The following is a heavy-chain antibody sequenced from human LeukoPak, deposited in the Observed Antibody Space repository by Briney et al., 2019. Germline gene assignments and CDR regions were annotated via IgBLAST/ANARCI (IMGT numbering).Heavy chain of an antibody. D-gene: IGHD2-15*01. V-gene: IGHV4-30-2*01. CDR1: GGSISSGGYY. CDR2: INHSGST. CDR3: ARGGPRYCSGGSCYFGY. J-gene: IGHJ4*02. Sequence: TSQTLSLTCTVSGGSISSGGYYWSWIRQPPGKGLEWIGEINHSGSTNYNPSLKSRVTISVDTSKNQFSLKLSSVTAADTAVYYCARGGPRYCSGGSCYFGYWGQGTLVTVSS.